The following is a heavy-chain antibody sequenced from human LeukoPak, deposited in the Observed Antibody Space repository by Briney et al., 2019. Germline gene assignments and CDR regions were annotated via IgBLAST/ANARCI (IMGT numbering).Heavy chain of an antibody. D-gene: IGHD3-22*01. Sequence: GGSLRLSCTASGLTFSSYWMSWVRQAPGKGLEWVANIKQDGSEKYYVDSVKGRFTISRDNAKNSLYLQMNSLRAEDTAVYYCARDSGYDSSGYYPGNWFDPWGQGTLVTVSS. CDR1: GLTFSSYW. J-gene: IGHJ5*02. CDR3: ARDSGYDSSGYYPGNWFDP. CDR2: IKQDGSEK. V-gene: IGHV3-7*01.